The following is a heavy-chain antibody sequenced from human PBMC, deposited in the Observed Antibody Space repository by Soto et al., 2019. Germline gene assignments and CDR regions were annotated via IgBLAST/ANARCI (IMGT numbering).Heavy chain of an antibody. Sequence: QITLKESGPTLVKPTQTLTLTCTFSGFTLSTSGVGVGWIRQPPGKALEWLALIYWDDDKRYRPSLKSRLTITKDTTKNQVVITMTNMDPVDTRTYYCAHYGSANYYSLAPYYFDSWGQGTLVTVSS. CDR1: GFTLSTSGVG. J-gene: IGHJ4*02. CDR3: AHYGSANYYSLAPYYFDS. CDR2: IYWDDDK. V-gene: IGHV2-5*02. D-gene: IGHD3-10*01.